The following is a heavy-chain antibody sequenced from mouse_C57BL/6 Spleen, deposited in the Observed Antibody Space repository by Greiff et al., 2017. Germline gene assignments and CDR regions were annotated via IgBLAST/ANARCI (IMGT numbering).Heavy chain of an antibody. V-gene: IGHV1-64*01. J-gene: IGHJ1*03. CDR2: IHPNSGST. CDR3: ARSIYYGPNWYFDV. CDR1: GYTFTSYW. Sequence: QVQLQQPGAELVKPGASVKLSCKASGYTFTSYWMHWVKQRPGQGLEWIGMIHPNSGSTNYNEKFKSKATLTVDKSSSTAYMQLSSLTSEDSAVYYCARSIYYGPNWYFDVWGTGTTVTVSS. D-gene: IGHD2-1*01.